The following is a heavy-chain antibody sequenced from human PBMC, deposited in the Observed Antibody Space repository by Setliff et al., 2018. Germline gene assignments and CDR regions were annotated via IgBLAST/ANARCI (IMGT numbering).Heavy chain of an antibody. Sequence: PSETLSLTCTVSGGSVGNSFYYWNWIRQPAGKGLEWIGRIYTTWSTNYNPSLRSRVSISLDTSKSQFFLKLNSVTAYLQWSSLKASDTAMYYCASPSAGWTKPFDVWGQGTMVTVSS. CDR1: GGSVGNSFYY. D-gene: IGHD3-10*01. J-gene: IGHJ3*01. CDR2: IYTTWST. V-gene: IGHV4-61*02. CDR3: ASDTAMYYCASPSAGWTKPFDV.